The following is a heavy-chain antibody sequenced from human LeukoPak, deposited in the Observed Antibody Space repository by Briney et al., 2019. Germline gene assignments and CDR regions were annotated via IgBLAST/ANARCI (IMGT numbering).Heavy chain of an antibody. V-gene: IGHV3-74*01. D-gene: IGHD1/OR15-1a*01. Sequence: GGSLRLSCAASGFTFSSHWMHWVRQAPGKGLVWVSRINSDGSSTSYADSVKGRFTISRDNAKNTLYLQMNSLRAEDTAVYYCARATQYFRTTIDYWGQGTLVTVSS. CDR3: ARATQYFRTTIDY. J-gene: IGHJ4*02. CDR2: INSDGSST. CDR1: GFTFSSHW.